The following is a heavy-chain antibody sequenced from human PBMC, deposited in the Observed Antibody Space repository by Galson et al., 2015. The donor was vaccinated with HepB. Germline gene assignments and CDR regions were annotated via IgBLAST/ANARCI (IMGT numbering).Heavy chain of an antibody. CDR3: TRKSVGAPLRGMDV. CDR1: GFIFRTYG. V-gene: IGHV3-30*03. CDR2: ISYDGSKE. J-gene: IGHJ6*02. D-gene: IGHD1-26*01. Sequence: SLRLSCAASGFIFRTYGMNWVRQAPGKGLEWVASISYDGSKEFYEDSVKGRFTISRDNSKSTLYLQMNSLRVEDTAVYYCTRKSVGAPLRGMDVWGQGTTVTVSS.